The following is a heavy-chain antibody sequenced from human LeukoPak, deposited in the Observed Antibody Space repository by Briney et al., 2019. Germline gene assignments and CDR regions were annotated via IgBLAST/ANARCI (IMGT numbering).Heavy chain of an antibody. CDR1: GGSLSGHY. J-gene: IGHJ3*01. D-gene: IGHD3-22*01. CDR2: VFYTGRT. CDR3: ARLLDNDISGDPDTFDV. V-gene: IGHV4-59*11. Sequence: SETLSLTCTVSGGSLSGHYGSWIGQPPGKTLEGIGYVFYTGRTKYNPSLQSRVTISIDTSKSQFSLKLTSVTSADTAVYSCARLLDNDISGDPDTFDVWGQGTTVIVSS.